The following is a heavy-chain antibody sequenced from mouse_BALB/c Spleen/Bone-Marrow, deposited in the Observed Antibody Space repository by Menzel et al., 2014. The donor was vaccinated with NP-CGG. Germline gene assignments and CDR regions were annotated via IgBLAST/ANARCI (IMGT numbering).Heavy chain of an antibody. V-gene: IGHV1S127*01. D-gene: IGHD2-4*01. J-gene: IGHJ2*01. Sequence: QVQLQQSGAELVKPGASVKMSCKASGYTFTSYWMHWVKQRSGQGLEWIGTIDPSDSYTSYNQKFKGKATLTVDTSSSTAYMQLSSLTSEDSAVYYCTRDDFGYWGQGTTLTVSS. CDR1: GYTFTSYW. CDR3: TRDDFGY. CDR2: IDPSDSYT.